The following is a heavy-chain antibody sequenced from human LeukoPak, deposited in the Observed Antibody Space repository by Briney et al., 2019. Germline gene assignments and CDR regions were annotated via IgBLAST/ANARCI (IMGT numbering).Heavy chain of an antibody. Sequence: ASVKVSCKASGYTFTSYGISWVRQAPGQGLEWMGWISAYNGNTNYAQKLQGRVTMTTDTSTSTAYMELRSLRSDDTAVYYCARDHMGGLEDSSGSFDYWGQGTLVTVSS. CDR2: ISAYNGNT. J-gene: IGHJ4*02. V-gene: IGHV1-18*01. CDR1: GYTFTSYG. CDR3: ARDHMGGLEDSSGSFDY. D-gene: IGHD6-19*01.